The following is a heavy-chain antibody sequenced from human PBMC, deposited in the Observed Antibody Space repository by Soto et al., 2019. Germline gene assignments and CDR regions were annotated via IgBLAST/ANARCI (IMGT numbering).Heavy chain of an antibody. CDR3: ASSRRGGRETLPYYYYGMDV. J-gene: IGHJ6*02. Sequence: ASVKVSCKASGYTFTSYAMHWVRQAPGQRLEWMGWINAGNGNTKYSQKFQGRVTITRDTSASTAYMELSSLRSEDTAVYYCASSRRGGRETLPYYYYGMDVWGQGTTITVSS. D-gene: IGHD1-26*01. V-gene: IGHV1-3*01. CDR2: INAGNGNT. CDR1: GYTFTSYA.